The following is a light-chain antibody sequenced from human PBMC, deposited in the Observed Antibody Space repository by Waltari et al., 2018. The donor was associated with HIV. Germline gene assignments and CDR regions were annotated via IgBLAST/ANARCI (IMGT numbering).Light chain of an antibody. Sequence: DIQMTQSPSTLSASLGDRVTITCRASQSISSWLAWYQQKPGNAPNLLIYKASSLESWVPSRFSGSGSGTEFTLTISSLQPDDCATYYCQQYNTSPWTFGQGTKVEVK. CDR1: QSISSW. V-gene: IGKV1-5*03. CDR2: KAS. J-gene: IGKJ1*01. CDR3: QQYNTSPWT.